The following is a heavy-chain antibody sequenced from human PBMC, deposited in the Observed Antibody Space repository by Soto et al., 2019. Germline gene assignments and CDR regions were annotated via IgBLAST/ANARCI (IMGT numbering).Heavy chain of an antibody. D-gene: IGHD2-2*02. J-gene: IGHJ6*02. CDR3: ARHGCSSTSCYNYYYYGMDV. CDR1: GYSFTSYW. Sequence: SGESLKISCKGSGYSFTSYWIGWARQMPGKGLEWMGIIYPGDSDTRYSPSFQGQVTISADKSISTAYLQWSSLKASDTAMYYCARHGCSSTSCYNYYYYGMDVWGQGTTVTVSS. V-gene: IGHV5-51*01. CDR2: IYPGDSDT.